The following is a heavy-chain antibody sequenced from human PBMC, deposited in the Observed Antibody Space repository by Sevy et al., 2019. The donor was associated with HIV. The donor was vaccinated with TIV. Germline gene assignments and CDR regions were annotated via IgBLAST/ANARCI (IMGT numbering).Heavy chain of an antibody. CDR2: ISSSSSYI. J-gene: IGHJ3*02. D-gene: IGHD3-22*01. V-gene: IGHV3-21*01. CDR1: GFTFSSYS. CDR3: ASLYDSSGFDAFDI. Sequence: GGSLRLSCAASGFTFSSYSMNWVRQAPGKGLEWVSSISSSSSYIYYADSLKGRFTSSRDNAKNSLYLQMNSLRAEDMAVYYCASLYDSSGFDAFDIWGQGTMVTVSS.